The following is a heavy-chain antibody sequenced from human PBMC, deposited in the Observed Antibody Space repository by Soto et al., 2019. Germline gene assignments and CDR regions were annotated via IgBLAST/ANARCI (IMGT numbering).Heavy chain of an antibody. CDR1: GFTFTSAW. J-gene: IGHJ4*02. CDR2: IKSKTDGGTV. D-gene: IGHD1-26*01. Sequence: EVQLVESGGGLVRPGESLRLSCAASGFTFTSAWINWVRQAPGKGLEWAGRIKSKTDGGTVDYGAPVKGRFTISRDDSKNTAYLQMNSPRNEDTAVYYCTTAERGGSYYSDYWGQGTLVTVSS. V-gene: IGHV3-15*07. CDR3: TTAERGGSYYSDY.